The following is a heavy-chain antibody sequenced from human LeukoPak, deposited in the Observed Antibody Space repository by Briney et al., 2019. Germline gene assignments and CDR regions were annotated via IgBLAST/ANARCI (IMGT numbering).Heavy chain of an antibody. CDR2: IDHRGDT. CDR3: ARGATISETGYFYF. Sequence: PSETLSLTCAVHGGSFSLYYWSWIRQSPGKGLEWIAEIDHRGDTNYNPSVKSRVTISVDTSKNQFSLKVRSLSAADTAVYYCARGATISETGYFYFWGQGTLVTVSS. J-gene: IGHJ4*03. D-gene: IGHD5-24*01. V-gene: IGHV4-34*01. CDR1: GGSFSLYY.